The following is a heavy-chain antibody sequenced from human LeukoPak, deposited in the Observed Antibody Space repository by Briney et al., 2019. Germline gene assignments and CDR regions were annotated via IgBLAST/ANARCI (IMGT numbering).Heavy chain of an antibody. J-gene: IGHJ4*02. V-gene: IGHV3-74*01. CDR3: ARKAGIAASGNYFDY. Sequence: GGSLRLSCVASGFTLSTYWMHWVRQAPGKGLVWVSRINSDGSTTSDADSVKGRFTISRDNAKNTLYLQMNSLRAEDTAVYYCARKAGIAASGNYFDYWGQGTLVTVSS. CDR2: INSDGSTT. D-gene: IGHD6-13*01. CDR1: GFTLSTYW.